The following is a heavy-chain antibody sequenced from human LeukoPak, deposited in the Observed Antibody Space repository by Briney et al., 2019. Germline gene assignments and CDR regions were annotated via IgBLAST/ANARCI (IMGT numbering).Heavy chain of an antibody. CDR3: ARYSSSWYVGD. CDR1: GFTFSSYS. Sequence: GGSLRLSCAASGFTFSSYSMNWVRQAPGKGLEWVSSITSSSSYIYYADSVKGRFTISRDNAKNSLYLQMNSVRAEDTAVYYCARYSSSWYVGDWGQGTLVTVSS. D-gene: IGHD6-13*01. V-gene: IGHV3-21*01. J-gene: IGHJ4*02. CDR2: ITSSSSYI.